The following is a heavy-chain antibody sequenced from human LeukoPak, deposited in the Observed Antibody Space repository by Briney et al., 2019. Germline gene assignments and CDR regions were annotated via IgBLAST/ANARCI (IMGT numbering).Heavy chain of an antibody. V-gene: IGHV1-18*01. D-gene: IGHD3-10*01. CDR3: ARGPYGSGSYYQHY. CDR2: ISAYNGNT. CDR1: GYTFTSYG. Sequence: ALVKVSCKASGYTFTSYGISWVRQAPGQGLEWMGWISAYNGNTNYAQKLQGRVTMTTDTSTSTAYMELRSLRSDDTAVYYCARGPYGSGSYYQHYWGQGTLVTVSS. J-gene: IGHJ4*02.